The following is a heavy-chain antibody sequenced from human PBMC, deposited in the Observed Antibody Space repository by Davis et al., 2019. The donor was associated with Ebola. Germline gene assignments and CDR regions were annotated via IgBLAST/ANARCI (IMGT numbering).Heavy chain of an antibody. CDR1: GGTFSSYA. V-gene: IGHV1-69*13. CDR3: AREYHYYDSLWFDP. J-gene: IGHJ5*02. CDR2: IIPIFGTT. D-gene: IGHD3-22*01. Sequence: SVKVSCKASGGTFSSYAISWVRQAPGQGLEWMGGIIPIFGTTNYAQKFQGRVTITADESTSTAYMELSSLRSEVTAVYYCAREYHYYDSLWFDPWGQGTLVTVSS.